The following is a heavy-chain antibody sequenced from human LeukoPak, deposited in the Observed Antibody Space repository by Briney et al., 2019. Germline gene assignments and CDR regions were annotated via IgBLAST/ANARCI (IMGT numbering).Heavy chain of an antibody. V-gene: IGHV3-13*01. CDR2: IGTAGDT. J-gene: IGHJ6*02. D-gene: IGHD3-22*01. CDR1: GFTFSSYD. Sequence: GGSLRLSCAASGFTFSSYDMHWVRQATGKGLEWVSAIGTAGDTYYPGSVKGRFTISRENAKNSLYLQMNSLRAGDTAVYFCARRPYSDTSGRLSDVWGQGTTVTVSS. CDR3: ARRPYSDTSGRLSDV.